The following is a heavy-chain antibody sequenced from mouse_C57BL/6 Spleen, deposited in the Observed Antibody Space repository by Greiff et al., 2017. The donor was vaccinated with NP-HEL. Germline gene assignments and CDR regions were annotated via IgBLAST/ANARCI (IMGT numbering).Heavy chain of an antibody. D-gene: IGHD2-5*01. Sequence: QVQLQQPGAELVRPGSSVKLSCKASGYTFTSYWMDWVKQRPGQGLEWIGNIYPSDSETHYNQKFKDKATLTVDKSYSTAYMQLSSLTSEDSAVYYCARREDYSNFYAMDYWGQGTSVTVSS. V-gene: IGHV1-61*01. CDR2: IYPSDSET. CDR1: GYTFTSYW. CDR3: ARREDYSNFYAMDY. J-gene: IGHJ4*01.